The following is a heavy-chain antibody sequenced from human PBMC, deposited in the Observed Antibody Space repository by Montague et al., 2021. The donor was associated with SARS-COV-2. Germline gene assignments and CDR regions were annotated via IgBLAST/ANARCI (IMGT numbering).Heavy chain of an antibody. V-gene: IGHV6-1*01. CDR2: TYYRSEWYM. CDR3: ARVEYYGFWSGQYDTRYYFYGMDV. J-gene: IGHJ6*02. CDR1: GDSVSRDSVA. Sequence: CAISGDSVSRDSVAWNWIRQSPSRGLEWLGRTYYRSEWYMDYALSLNSRRTINPDTSKNEFSLHLNSVTPDDTAVYYCARVEYYGFWSGQYDTRYYFYGMDVWGQGTTVTVS. D-gene: IGHD3-3*01.